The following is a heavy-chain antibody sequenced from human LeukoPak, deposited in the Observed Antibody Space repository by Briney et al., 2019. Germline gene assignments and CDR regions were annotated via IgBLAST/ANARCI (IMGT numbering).Heavy chain of an antibody. CDR3: AREGFTMVRGVKYNWFDP. V-gene: IGHV3-48*03. Sequence: GGSLRPSCAASGFTVGSYEMNWVRQAPGKGLEWVSYISSSANTIYYADSVKGRFTVSRDKAKNSLYLQMNSLRAEGTAVYYCAREGFTMVRGVKYNWFDPWGQGTLVTVSS. CDR1: GFTVGSYE. J-gene: IGHJ5*02. D-gene: IGHD3-10*01. CDR2: ISSSANTI.